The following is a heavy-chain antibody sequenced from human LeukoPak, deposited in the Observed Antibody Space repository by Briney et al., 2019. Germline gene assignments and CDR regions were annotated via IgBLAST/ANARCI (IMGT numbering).Heavy chain of an antibody. Sequence: GGSLRLSCTASGFTFGDYAMSWVRQAPGKGLEWVGFIRSKAYGGTTEYAASVKGRFTISRDDSKSIAYLQMSSLKTEDTALYYCTRGSTRVDYWGQGTLVTVSS. V-gene: IGHV3-49*04. CDR1: GFTFGDYA. D-gene: IGHD1-26*01. CDR3: TRGSTRVDY. J-gene: IGHJ4*02. CDR2: IRSKAYGGTT.